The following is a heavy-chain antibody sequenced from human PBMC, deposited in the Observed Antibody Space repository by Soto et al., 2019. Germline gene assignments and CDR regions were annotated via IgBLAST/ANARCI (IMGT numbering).Heavy chain of an antibody. D-gene: IGHD6-19*01. V-gene: IGHV4-4*02. Sequence: SETLSLTCAVSGGSFTSNNWWTWVRQPPGKGPEWIASIYHGGTTFYNPSLKSRITISVDTSNNQFSLKLTSVTAADTAVYYCARVHVMVVAGSTFDYWGHGTLVTVSS. CDR3: ARVHVMVVAGSTFDY. CDR2: IYHGGTT. J-gene: IGHJ4*01. CDR1: GGSFTSNNW.